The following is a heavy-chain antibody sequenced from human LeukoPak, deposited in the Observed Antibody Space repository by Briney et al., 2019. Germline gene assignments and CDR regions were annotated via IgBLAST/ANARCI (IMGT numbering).Heavy chain of an antibody. CDR2: IRSKAYGGTT. CDR3: TRARITIFGVVDY. CDR1: GFTFRDYA. Sequence: PGGSLRLSCTASGFTFRDYAMSWVRQAPGKGLEWVGFIRSKAYGGTTEYAASVKGRFTISRDDSKSIAYLQMNSLKTEDTAVYYCTRARITIFGVVDYWGQGTLVTVSS. J-gene: IGHJ4*02. V-gene: IGHV3-49*04. D-gene: IGHD3-3*01.